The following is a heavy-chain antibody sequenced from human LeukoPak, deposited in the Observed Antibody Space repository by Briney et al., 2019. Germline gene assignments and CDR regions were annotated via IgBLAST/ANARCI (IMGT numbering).Heavy chain of an antibody. CDR1: GFTFSDYY. D-gene: IGHD1-1*01. CDR3: AKGGTRGTYYFDY. J-gene: IGHJ4*02. Sequence: GGSLRLSCAASGFTFSDYYMSWIRQAPGKGLEWVSYISSSGSTIYYADSVKGRFTISRDISKNTLYLRMSSLTAEDTAVYYCAKGGTRGTYYFDYWGQGALVTVSS. V-gene: IGHV3-11*04. CDR2: ISSSGSTI.